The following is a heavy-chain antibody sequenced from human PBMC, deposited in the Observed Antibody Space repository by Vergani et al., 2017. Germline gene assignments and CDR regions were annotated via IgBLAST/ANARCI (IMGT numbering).Heavy chain of an antibody. J-gene: IGHJ6*03. CDR2: IYPDDSAT. CDR3: VRQGLVAAGRITFKTYYYHYMDV. V-gene: IGHV5-51*01. Sequence: EVQLVQSATEVKKPGASLKISCKGSGYSFTNHWIGWVRQMPGKGLEWMGFIYPDDSATRNNPSFQGQGTISVDKSISTAYLQWSSLKASDTAIYYCVRQGLVAAGRITFKTYYYHYMDVWGKGTTVTVSS. CDR1: GYSFTNHW. D-gene: IGHD6-13*01.